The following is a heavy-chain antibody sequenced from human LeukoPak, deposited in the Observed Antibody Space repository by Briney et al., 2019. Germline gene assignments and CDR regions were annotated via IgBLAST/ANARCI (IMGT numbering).Heavy chain of an antibody. CDR2: IIGISDNT. CDR3: ARKTATQNFDS. CDR1: GFTFSNYA. V-gene: IGHV3-23*01. D-gene: IGHD2-21*02. Sequence: GGSLRLSCAASGFTFSNYAMTRVRQAPGRGLEWVSIIGISDNTYYADSVKGRFTISRDSSKNTLYLQMNSLRAEDTALYYCARKTATQNFDSWGQGTLVTVSS. J-gene: IGHJ4*02.